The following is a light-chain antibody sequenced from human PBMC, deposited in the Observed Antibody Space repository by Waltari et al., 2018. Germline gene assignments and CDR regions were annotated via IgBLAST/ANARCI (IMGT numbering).Light chain of an antibody. CDR1: SGDIGAYKY. CDR2: EVS. V-gene: IGLV2-14*01. Sequence: QSALTQPASVSGSPGQSITISCTGTSGDIGAYKYVSWYQNHPDKAPKLLIYEVSNRPSGVSNRFSGSKSGNTASLTISGLQTEDESHYYCCSYTTASTVVFGGGTKVTVL. CDR3: CSYTTASTVV. J-gene: IGLJ2*01.